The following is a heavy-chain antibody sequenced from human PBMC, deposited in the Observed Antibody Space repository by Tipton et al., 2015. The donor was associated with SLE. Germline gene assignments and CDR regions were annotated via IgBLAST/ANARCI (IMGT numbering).Heavy chain of an antibody. J-gene: IGHJ6*02. V-gene: IGHV4-34*01. CDR2: VSHGGST. CDR1: GGSVNANY. Sequence: TLSLTCAVYGGSVNANYWSWIRQSPEKGLEWIGEVSHGGSTSYNPSLKSRVTMSFDTSKRQFSLSLTSVTAADTAVYYCARHLPEAWGIGVVIPGMSDYYGLDVWGQGTTVIVSS. D-gene: IGHD3-3*01. CDR3: ARHLPEAWGIGVVIPGMSDYYGLDV.